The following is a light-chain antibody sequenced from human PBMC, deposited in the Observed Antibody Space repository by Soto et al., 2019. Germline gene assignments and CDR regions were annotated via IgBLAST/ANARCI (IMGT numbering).Light chain of an antibody. CDR1: QSVSSSY. CDR3: QQCGSSPLT. CDR2: GAS. J-gene: IGKJ4*01. V-gene: IGKV3-20*01. Sequence: EIVLTQSPGTLSLSPGERATLSCRASQSVSSSYLAWYLQKPGQAPRLLIYGASIRATGIPGRFSGSGSGTDLTLTISRLEPEDFAVYYCQQCGSSPLTFGGGTKVDIK.